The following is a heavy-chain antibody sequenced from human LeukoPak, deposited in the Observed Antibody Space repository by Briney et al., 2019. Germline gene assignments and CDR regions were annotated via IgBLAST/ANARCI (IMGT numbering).Heavy chain of an antibody. CDR2: ISWDGGST. Sequence: GGSLRLSCAASGFTFDDYAMHWVRHAPGKGLEWVSLISWDGGSTYYADSVKGRFTISRDNSKNSLYLQMNSLRAEDTALYYCAKAHSYSGSYYWFDPWGQGTLVTVSS. CDR1: GFTFDDYA. V-gene: IGHV3-43D*03. J-gene: IGHJ5*02. CDR3: AKAHSYSGSYYWFDP. D-gene: IGHD1-26*01.